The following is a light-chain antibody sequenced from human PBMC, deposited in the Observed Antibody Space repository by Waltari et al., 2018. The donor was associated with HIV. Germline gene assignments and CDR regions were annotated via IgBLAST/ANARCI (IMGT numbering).Light chain of an antibody. J-gene: IGLJ2*01. V-gene: IGLV2-14*01. CDR3: SSYTAANTIL. CDR2: EVS. CDR1: TSDIGDYAY. Sequence: QSALTQPASVSGSLGQSITVSCTGTTSDIGDYAYLSWYQQLPDKAPTLIIYEVSNRPSGVSHRFSGSKSGNTASLTISGLQSDDESTYFCSSYTAANTILFGGGTKLTVL.